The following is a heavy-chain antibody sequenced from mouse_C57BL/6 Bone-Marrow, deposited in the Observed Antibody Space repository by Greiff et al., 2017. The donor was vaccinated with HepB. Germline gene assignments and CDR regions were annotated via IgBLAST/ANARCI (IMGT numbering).Heavy chain of an antibody. CDR3: ARRGPNSFDY. CDR1: GFTFSSYV. J-gene: IGHJ2*01. V-gene: IGHV5-4*03. D-gene: IGHD6-5*01. CDR2: ISDGGSYT. Sequence: EVKLMESGGGLVKPGGSLKLSCAASGFTFSSYVMSWVRQTPEKRLEWVATISDGGSYTYYPDNVKGRFTISRDNAKNNLYLQMSHLKSEDTAMYYCARRGPNSFDYWGQGTTLTVSS.